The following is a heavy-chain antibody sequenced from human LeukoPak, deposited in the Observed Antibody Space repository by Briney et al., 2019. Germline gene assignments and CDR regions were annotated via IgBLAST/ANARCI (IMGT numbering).Heavy chain of an antibody. J-gene: IGHJ6*03. CDR3: ARDPREDYYYYYMDV. CDR2: IYTSGST. CDR1: GASISSGSYY. Sequence: PSETLSLTCTVSGASISSGSYYWSWTRQPAGKGLEWIGRIYTSGSTNYNPSLKSRVTISVDTSKNQFSLKLSSVTAADTAVYYCARDPREDYYYYYMDVWGKGTTVTVSS. V-gene: IGHV4-61*02.